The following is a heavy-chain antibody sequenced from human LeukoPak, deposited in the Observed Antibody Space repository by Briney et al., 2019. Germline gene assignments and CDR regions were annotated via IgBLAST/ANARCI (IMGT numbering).Heavy chain of an antibody. V-gene: IGHV3-48*03. Sequence: PGGSLRLSCAASGFTFSSYEMNWVRQAPGKELEWVSYISSSGSTIYYADSVKGRFTISRDNAKNSLYLQMNSLRAEDTAVYYCARDGAEYYYYMDVWGKGTTVTVSS. CDR2: ISSSGSTI. CDR1: GFTFSSYE. J-gene: IGHJ6*03. CDR3: ARDGAEYYYYMDV.